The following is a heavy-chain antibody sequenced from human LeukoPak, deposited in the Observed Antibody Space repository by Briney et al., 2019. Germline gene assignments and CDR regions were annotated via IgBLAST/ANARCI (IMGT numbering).Heavy chain of an antibody. J-gene: IGHJ4*02. CDR3: ASTTDFLGYCSSTSCAFDY. CDR2: IKQDGSEK. V-gene: IGHV3-7*01. CDR1: GFTFSSYW. Sequence: PGGSLRLSCAASGFTFSSYWMSWVRQAPGKGLEWVANIKQDGSEKYYVDSVKGRFTNSRDNAKNSLYLQMNSLRAEDTAVYYCASTTDFLGYCSSTSCAFDYWGQGTLVTVSS. D-gene: IGHD2-2*01.